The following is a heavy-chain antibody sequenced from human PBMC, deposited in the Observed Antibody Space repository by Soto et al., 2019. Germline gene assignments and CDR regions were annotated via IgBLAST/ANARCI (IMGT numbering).Heavy chain of an antibody. CDR2: TYYRSKWYN. CDR1: GDSVSSNSAA. J-gene: IGHJ6*02. D-gene: IGHD6-6*01. Sequence: PSQTLSLTCAISGDSVSSNSAAWNWIRQSPSRGLEWLGRTYYRSKWYNDYAVSVKSRITINPDTSKNQFSLQLNSVTPEDTAVYYCARDSIRSIAARHYYYYYGMDVWGQGTTVTVSS. CDR3: ARDSIRSIAARHYYYYYGMDV. V-gene: IGHV6-1*01.